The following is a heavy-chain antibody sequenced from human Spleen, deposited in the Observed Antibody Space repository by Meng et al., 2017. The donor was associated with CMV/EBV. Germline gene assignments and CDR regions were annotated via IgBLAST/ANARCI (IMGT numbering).Heavy chain of an antibody. J-gene: IGHJ6*02. Sequence: SVKVSCKASGGTFSNYAISWVRQAPGQGLEWMGGIIPVLGIANYAQKFQGRVTITADKSTSTAYMELSSLRSEDTAVYYCARVKGHYGMDVWGQGTTVTVSS. CDR2: IIPVLGIA. CDR1: GGTFSNYA. V-gene: IGHV1-69*10. CDR3: ARVKGHYGMDV.